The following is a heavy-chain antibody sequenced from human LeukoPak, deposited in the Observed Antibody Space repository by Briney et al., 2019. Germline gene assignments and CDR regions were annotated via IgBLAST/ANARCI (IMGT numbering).Heavy chain of an antibody. D-gene: IGHD3-10*01. CDR1: GGSISSYY. CDR2: IYYSGST. CDR3: ARAQRLGNYYTVGYYGMDV. V-gene: IGHV4-59*01. Sequence: SETVAFIRTVSGGSISSYYSSWIRQPPGKGLEWIGYIYYSGSTNYNPSLRSRVSMSVDTSKNQFSLTLSSVTAADTAIYYCARAQRLGNYYTVGYYGMDVWGKGVTVTVSS. J-gene: IGHJ6*04.